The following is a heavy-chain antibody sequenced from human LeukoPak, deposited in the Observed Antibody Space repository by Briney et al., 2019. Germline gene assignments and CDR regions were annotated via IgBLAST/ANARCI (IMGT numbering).Heavy chain of an antibody. CDR1: GGSISSYY. V-gene: IGHV4-59*04. D-gene: IGHD6-13*01. J-gene: IGHJ4*02. Sequence: SETLSLTCTVSGGSISSYYWGWIRQPPGKGLEWIGSFFLKGSTYYNPSLKSRVTMAVDTSKNQFSLKLSSVTAADTAVYYCATIVAAAARGFFDYWVQGTLVTVSS. CDR3: ATIVAAAARGFFDY. CDR2: FFLKGST.